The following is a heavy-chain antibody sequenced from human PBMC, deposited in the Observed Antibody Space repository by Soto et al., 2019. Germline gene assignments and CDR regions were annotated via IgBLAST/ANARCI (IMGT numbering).Heavy chain of an antibody. CDR2: INRDGSKK. J-gene: IGHJ3*02. CDR3: ARDVSPGGRSLYLDAFDI. D-gene: IGHD2-8*01. Sequence: EVQLEESGGDLVQPGGSLRLSCAASGFTLSAYWMTWVRQAPGKGLEWVANINRDGSKKSYLDSVRGRFTISRDNVGNSLYLQMDSMRADDTALYYCARDVSPGGRSLYLDAFDIWGQGTMVTVSS. V-gene: IGHV3-7*05. CDR1: GFTLSAYW.